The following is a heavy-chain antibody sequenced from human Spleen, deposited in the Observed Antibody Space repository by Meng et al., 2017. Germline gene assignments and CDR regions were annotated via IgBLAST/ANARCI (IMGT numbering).Heavy chain of an antibody. CDR1: GFMFRGYA. CDR3: ARDRRGRMEPRDY. J-gene: IGHJ4*02. CDR2: ISGDHGPTT. Sequence: GESLKISCVASGFMFRGYAMTWVRQAPGRGLEWVSSISGDHGPTTYYANSLKGRFTISRDNSKNTMYLQMNSLRVEDTAVYYCARDRRGRMEPRDYWGQGTLVTVSS. V-gene: IGHV3-23*01. D-gene: IGHD1-14*01.